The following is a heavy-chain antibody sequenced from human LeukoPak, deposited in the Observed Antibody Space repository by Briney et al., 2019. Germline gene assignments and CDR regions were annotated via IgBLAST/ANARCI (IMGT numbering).Heavy chain of an antibody. D-gene: IGHD7-27*01. V-gene: IGHV4-4*07. J-gene: IGHJ5*02. CDR1: GGSIRSSH. CDR2: ICNSGGT. CDR3: ASDLTVPPYSWFDP. Sequence: PSETLSLTCTVSGGSIRSSHWSWIRQPAGKGLEWIAIICNSGGTNYNPSLKSRVTISRDTSKNQFSLTLTSVTAADTAVYYCASDLTVPPYSWFDPWGQGTLVTVSS.